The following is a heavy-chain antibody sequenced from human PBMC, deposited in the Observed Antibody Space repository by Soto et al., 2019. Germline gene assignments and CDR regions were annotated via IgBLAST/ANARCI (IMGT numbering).Heavy chain of an antibody. CDR2: IYYSGST. Sequence: SETLSLTCTVSGGSISSYYWSWIRQPPGKGLEWIGYIYYSGSTNYNPSLKSRVTISIDTSKNQFSLKLSSVTAADTAVYYCARVLGYCSSTSCPRNYYYYYMDVWGKGTTVTVSS. CDR1: GGSISSYY. J-gene: IGHJ6*03. V-gene: IGHV4-59*01. CDR3: ARVLGYCSSTSCPRNYYYYYMDV. D-gene: IGHD2-2*01.